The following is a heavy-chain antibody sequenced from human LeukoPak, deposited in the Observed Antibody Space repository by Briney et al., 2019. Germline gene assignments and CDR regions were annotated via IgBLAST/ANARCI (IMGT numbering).Heavy chain of an antibody. J-gene: IGHJ3*02. CDR1: GFTFSNYG. Sequence: HAGGSLTLSCAASGFTFSNYGIHWVRQAPGKGLEWVALISYDGSNKYYADSVKGRFTISRDNAKNSLYLQMNSLRAEDTAVYYCARDQVYYYDNSEIDAFDIWGQGTMVTVSS. CDR2: ISYDGSNK. CDR3: ARDQVYYYDNSEIDAFDI. D-gene: IGHD3-22*01. V-gene: IGHV3-30*03.